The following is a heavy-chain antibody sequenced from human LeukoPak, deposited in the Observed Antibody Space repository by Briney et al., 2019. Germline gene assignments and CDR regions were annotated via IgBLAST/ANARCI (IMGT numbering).Heavy chain of an antibody. D-gene: IGHD4-11*01. CDR3: ARHLRGDYSNSWFDP. J-gene: IGHJ5*02. CDR1: GGSISSYY. CDR2: IYSSGST. Sequence: PSETLSLTCTVSGGSISSYYWSWIRQPAGKGLEWIGRIYSSGSTNYHPSLKSRVTMSVDTSKNQFSLKLTSVTAADTALYYCARHLRGDYSNSWFDPWGQGTLVTVSS. V-gene: IGHV4-4*07.